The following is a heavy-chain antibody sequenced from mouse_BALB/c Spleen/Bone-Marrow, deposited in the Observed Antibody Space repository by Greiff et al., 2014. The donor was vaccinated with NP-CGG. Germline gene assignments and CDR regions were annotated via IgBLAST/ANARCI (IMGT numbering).Heavy chain of an antibody. CDR1: GYSFTGYY. CDR2: ICCYNGAT. V-gene: IGHV1S34*01. CDR3: ARSCGAYGYDGGYYFDY. J-gene: IGHJ2*01. Sequence: VVKTGAFVKIFCKAFGYSFTGYYMHWGKQSHGKSLEWVGYICCYNGATSYNQKFKGKATFTVDTSSSTAYMQFNSLTSEDSAVYYCARSCGAYGYDGGYYFDYWGQGTTLTVSS. D-gene: IGHD2-2*01.